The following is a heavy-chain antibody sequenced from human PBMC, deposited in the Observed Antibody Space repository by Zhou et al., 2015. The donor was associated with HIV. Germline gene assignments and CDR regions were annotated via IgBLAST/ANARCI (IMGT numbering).Heavy chain of an antibody. J-gene: IGHJ4*02. Sequence: QVQLVQSGAEVKKPGSSVKVSCKASGGTFSSYTISWVRQAPGQGLEWMGRIVPILGITNYAQKFQGRVTITADKSTSTAYMELSSLRSEDAAVYYCAIPSRGYSGYDSWGDYFDYWGQGTLVTVSS. CDR3: AIPSRGYSGYDSWGDYFDY. V-gene: IGHV1-69*02. CDR1: GGTFSSYT. D-gene: IGHD5-12*01. CDR2: IVPILGIT.